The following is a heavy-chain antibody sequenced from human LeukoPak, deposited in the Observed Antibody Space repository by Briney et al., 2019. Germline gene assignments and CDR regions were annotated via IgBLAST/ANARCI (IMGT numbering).Heavy chain of an antibody. D-gene: IGHD3-10*01. J-gene: IGHJ6*02. Sequence: GGSLRLSCAASGLTFSSYSMNWVRQAPGKGLEWVSYISSSSSTIYYADSVKGRFTISRDNAKNSLYLQMNSLRDEDTAVYYCARSAMVRGVIINYYGMDVWGQGTTVTVSS. CDR3: ARSAMVRGVIINYYGMDV. CDR1: GLTFSSYS. CDR2: ISSSSSTI. V-gene: IGHV3-48*02.